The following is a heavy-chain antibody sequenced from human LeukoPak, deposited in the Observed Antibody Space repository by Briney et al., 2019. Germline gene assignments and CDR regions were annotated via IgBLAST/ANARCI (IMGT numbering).Heavy chain of an antibody. CDR1: GYTFTSYA. Sequence: EASVKVSCKASGYTFTSYAMHWVRQAPGQRLEWMGWINAGNGNTKYSQKFQGRVTITRDTSTSTAYMELRSLRSDDTAVYYCARAEEAQYPAWGYYYYMDVWGKGTTVTVSS. V-gene: IGHV1-3*01. CDR3: ARAEEAQYPAWGYYYYMDV. CDR2: INAGNGNT. D-gene: IGHD7-27*01. J-gene: IGHJ6*03.